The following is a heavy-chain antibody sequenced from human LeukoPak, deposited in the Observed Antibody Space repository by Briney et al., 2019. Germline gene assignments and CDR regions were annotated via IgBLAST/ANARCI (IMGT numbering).Heavy chain of an antibody. CDR3: AGRPTGYSSGYIH. Sequence: GSLRLSCVASGITFSNYAVSRVRQAPEKGLDWVSVISGSAHKIRYADSVKGRFTISRDNSENIVYLQMNNLRVEDTAVYYCAGRPTGYSSGYIHWGQGTLVTVSS. CDR2: ISGSAHKI. V-gene: IGHV3-23*01. CDR1: GITFSNYA. D-gene: IGHD5-18*01. J-gene: IGHJ4*02.